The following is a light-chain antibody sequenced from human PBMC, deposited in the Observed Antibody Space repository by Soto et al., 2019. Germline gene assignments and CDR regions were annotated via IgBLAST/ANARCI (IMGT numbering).Light chain of an antibody. CDR1: SSNIGSNY. V-gene: IGLV1-47*01. CDR2: RNN. Sequence: QSVLTQPPSASGTPGQRVTISCSGSSSNIGSNYVYWYQQLPGTAPKLLIYRNNQRPSGVPDRFSGSKSGTSASLAISGLRSEDEADYYCQSYDSSLSGYVFGTGTKVTV. J-gene: IGLJ1*01. CDR3: QSYDSSLSGYV.